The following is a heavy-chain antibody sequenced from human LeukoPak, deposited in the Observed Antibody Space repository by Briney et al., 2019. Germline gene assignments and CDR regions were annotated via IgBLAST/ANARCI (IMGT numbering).Heavy chain of an antibody. CDR3: ARDAFTAYCGGDCYSWPYWYFDL. J-gene: IGHJ2*01. V-gene: IGHV1-69*08. CDR2: IIPILGTA. D-gene: IGHD2-21*02. Sequence: ASVNVSCKASGGTFSSYSISWVRQAPGQGLEWMGRIIPILGTANYAQKFQGRVTITAAKSTSTAYMELSSLRFEDTAVYYCARDAFTAYCGGDCYSWPYWYFDLWGRGTLVTVSS. CDR1: GGTFSSYS.